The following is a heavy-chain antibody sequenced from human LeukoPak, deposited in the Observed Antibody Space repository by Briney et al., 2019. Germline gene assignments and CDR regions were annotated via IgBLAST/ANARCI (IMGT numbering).Heavy chain of an antibody. J-gene: IGHJ6*02. CDR3: ARIRVRDGSGTMDV. V-gene: IGHV2-70*11. CDR1: GFSLSTSGMC. CDR2: IDWDDDK. D-gene: IGHD3-10*01. Sequence: SGPALVKPTQTLTLTCTFSGFSLSTSGMCVSWIRQPPGKALEWLARIDWDDDKYYSTSLKTRLTISKDTSKNQVVLTMTNMDPVDTATYYCARIRVRDGSGTMDVWGQGTTVTVSS.